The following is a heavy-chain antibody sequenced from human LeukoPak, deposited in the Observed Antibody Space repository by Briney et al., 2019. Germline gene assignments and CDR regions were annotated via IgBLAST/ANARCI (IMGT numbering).Heavy chain of an antibody. CDR2: ISGSGGST. J-gene: IGHJ6*02. CDR1: GFTFSGYA. CDR3: AKGLGRSSI. D-gene: IGHD3-9*01. V-gene: IGHV3-23*01. Sequence: PGGSLRLSCITSGFTFSGYAMSWVRQAPGKGLGWVSAISGSGGSTYYADSVKGRFTISRDNSKNTLYLQMNSLRAEDTAVYYCAKGLGRSSIWDQGTTVTVSS.